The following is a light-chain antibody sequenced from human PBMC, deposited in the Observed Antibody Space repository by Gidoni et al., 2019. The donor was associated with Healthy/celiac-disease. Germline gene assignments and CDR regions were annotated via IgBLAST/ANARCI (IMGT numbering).Light chain of an antibody. CDR1: QSISSN. Sequence: DIHMTQTPSSLSASVGDRVTSTCRASQSISSNLNWYQQKPGKAPKLLIYAASSLQSGVPSRFSGSGSGTDFTLTISSLQPEDFATYHCQQSYSTPRTFGQGTKVEIK. CDR3: QQSYSTPRT. CDR2: AAS. V-gene: IGKV1-39*01. J-gene: IGKJ1*01.